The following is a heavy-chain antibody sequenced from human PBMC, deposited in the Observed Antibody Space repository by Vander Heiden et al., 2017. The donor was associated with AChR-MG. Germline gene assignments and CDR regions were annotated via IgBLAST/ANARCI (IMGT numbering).Heavy chain of an antibody. CDR3: ARGRKWGYYDISGYKAMGY. Sequence: QVQLVQSGADVKKSGAQGKVPCKASGYTLTSHGICWVRQAPAKGLEGLGRISACNGNTNEAQKRQGRVTMTKDTSRSTGYMVMRRLRSDDTAGYYGARGRKWGYYDISGYKAMGYWGDVTLVTVSS. J-gene: IGHJ4*01. CDR1: GYTLTSHG. D-gene: IGHD3-22*01. V-gene: IGHV1-18*01. CDR2: ISACNGNT.